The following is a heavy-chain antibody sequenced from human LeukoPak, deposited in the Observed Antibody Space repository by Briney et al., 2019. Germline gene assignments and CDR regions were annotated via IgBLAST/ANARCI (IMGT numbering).Heavy chain of an antibody. CDR3: ARDSPSYSSSWYYFDY. J-gene: IGHJ4*02. CDR1: GFTFSSYA. Sequence: PGGSLRLSCAASGFTFSSYAMHWVRQAPGKGLEWVAVISYDGSNKYYADSVKGRFTISRDNSKNTLYLQMNSLRAEDTAVYYCARDSPSYSSSWYYFDYWGQGTLVTVSS. V-gene: IGHV3-30*04. CDR2: ISYDGSNK. D-gene: IGHD6-13*01.